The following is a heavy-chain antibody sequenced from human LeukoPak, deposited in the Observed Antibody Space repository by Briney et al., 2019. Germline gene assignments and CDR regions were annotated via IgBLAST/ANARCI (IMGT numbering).Heavy chain of an antibody. Sequence: SVKVSCKASGGTFSSYAISWVRQAPGQGLEWMGGIIPIFGTANYAQKFQGRVTITADESTSTAYMELSSLRSEHTAVYYCASRKGYGDYSYGMDVWGQGTTVTVSS. CDR2: IIPIFGTA. CDR1: GGTFSSYA. J-gene: IGHJ6*02. V-gene: IGHV1-69*13. CDR3: ASRKGYGDYSYGMDV. D-gene: IGHD4-17*01.